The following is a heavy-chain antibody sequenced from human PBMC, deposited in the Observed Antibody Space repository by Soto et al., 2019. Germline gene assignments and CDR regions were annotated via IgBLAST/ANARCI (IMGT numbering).Heavy chain of an antibody. D-gene: IGHD3-10*01. V-gene: IGHV4-4*02. CDR2: IYHSGST. CDR3: ARDLSYGSGH. CDR1: GGSISSSNW. Sequence: QVQLQESGPGLVKPSGTLSLTCAVSGGSISSSNWWSWVRQPPGKGLEWIGEIYHSGSTNYTPSLQTRVTISVDTSQTQFSRKLSSVTAAETAVYYCARDLSYGSGHWGQGTLVTVSS. J-gene: IGHJ4*02.